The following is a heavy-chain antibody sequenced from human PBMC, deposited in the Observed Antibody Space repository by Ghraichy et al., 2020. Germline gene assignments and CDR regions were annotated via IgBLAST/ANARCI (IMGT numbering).Heavy chain of an antibody. CDR2: ISGSGGST. J-gene: IGHJ4*02. D-gene: IGHD3-22*01. CDR3: AKEECGDCWGDSSGYYPS. V-gene: IGHV3-23*01. CDR1: GFTFSSYA. Sequence: GGSLRLSCAASGFTFSSYAMSWVRQAPGKGLEWVSAISGSGGSTYYADSVKGRFTISRDNSKNTLYLQMNSLRAEDTAVYYCAKEECGDCWGDSSGYYPSWGQGTLVTVSS.